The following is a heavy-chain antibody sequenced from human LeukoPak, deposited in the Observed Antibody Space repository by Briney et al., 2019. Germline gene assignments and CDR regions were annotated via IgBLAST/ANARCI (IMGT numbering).Heavy chain of an antibody. J-gene: IGHJ4*02. CDR1: GGSISSSNW. D-gene: IGHD2-2*01. Sequence: SETLSLTCAVSGGSISSSNWWSWVRQPPGKGLEWIGEIYHSGSTNYNPSLKSRVTISVDTSKNQFSLKLSSVTAADTAVYYCARHGPAAHQTHTFDYWGQGTLVTVSS. CDR3: ARHGPAAHQTHTFDY. V-gene: IGHV4-4*02. CDR2: IYHSGST.